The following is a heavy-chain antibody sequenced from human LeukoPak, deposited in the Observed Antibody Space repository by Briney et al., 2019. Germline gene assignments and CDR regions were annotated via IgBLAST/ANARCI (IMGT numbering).Heavy chain of an antibody. D-gene: IGHD1-26*01. CDR1: GFTFSSYW. CDR2: IKQDGSQK. CDR3: AGSYWESNFDY. J-gene: IGHJ4*02. V-gene: IGHV3-7*03. Sequence: PGGSLRLSCAASGFTFSSYWMSWVRQAPGKGLEWVANIKQDGSQKYYVDSVKGRFTISRDNSKNTLYLQMNSLRAEDTAVYYCAGSYWESNFDYWGQGTLVTVSS.